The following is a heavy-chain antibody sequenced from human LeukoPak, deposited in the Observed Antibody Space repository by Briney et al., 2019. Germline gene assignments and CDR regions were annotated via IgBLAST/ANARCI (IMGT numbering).Heavy chain of an antibody. CDR2: ISGSSSFI. CDR1: GFTFSSYN. J-gene: IGHJ4*02. V-gene: IGHV3-21*01. CDR3: AREDTAMEYLDY. D-gene: IGHD5-18*01. Sequence: GGSLRLSCAASGFTFSSYNMNWVRQAPGEGLEWVSSISGSSSFIYYADSVKGRFTISRDNAKNSLFLQMNSLRAEETAVYYCAREDTAMEYLDYWGQGTPVTVSS.